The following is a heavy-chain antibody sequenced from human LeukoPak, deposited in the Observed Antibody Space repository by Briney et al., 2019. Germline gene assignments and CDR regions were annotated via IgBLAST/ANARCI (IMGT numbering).Heavy chain of an antibody. CDR3: ARDHGLRCIGGTCSSDY. J-gene: IGHJ4*02. CDR1: GYTFTRYG. D-gene: IGHD2-15*01. Sequence: ASVKVSCKASGYTFTRYGITWVRQAPGQGLEWMGWISTYDGDTNYAQRLQGRVTMTRDTSTSTAYMELRSLRSDDTGVYYCARDHGLRCIGGTCSSDYWGLRTLVAVSS. CDR2: ISTYDGDT. V-gene: IGHV1-18*01.